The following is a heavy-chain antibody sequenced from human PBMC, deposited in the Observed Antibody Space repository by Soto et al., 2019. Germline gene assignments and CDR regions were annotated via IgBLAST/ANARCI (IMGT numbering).Heavy chain of an antibody. D-gene: IGHD6-25*01. V-gene: IGHV1-18*01. CDR3: ARVQTSSGHYYYYMDV. Sequence: ASVKVSCKASGYTFTSSGISWVRQAPGQGLEWMGWISAYNGNTNYAQKLQGRVTMTTDTSTSTAYMELRSLRSDDTAVYYCARVQTSSGHYYYYMDVWGKGTTVTVSS. CDR2: ISAYNGNT. CDR1: GYTFTSSG. J-gene: IGHJ6*03.